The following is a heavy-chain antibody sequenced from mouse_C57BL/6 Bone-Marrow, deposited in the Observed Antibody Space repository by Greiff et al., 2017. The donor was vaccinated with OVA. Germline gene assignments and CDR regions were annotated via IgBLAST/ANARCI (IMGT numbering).Heavy chain of an antibody. CDR3: ARRRFDYPYYFDY. Sequence: EVNVVESGGDLVKPGGSLKLSCAASGFTFSSYGMSWVRQTPDKRLEWVATISSGGSYTYYPDSVKGRFTISRDNAKNTLYLQMSSLKSEDTAMYYCARRRFDYPYYFDYWGQGTTLTVSS. CDR1: GFTFSSYG. V-gene: IGHV5-6*02. CDR2: ISSGGSYT. D-gene: IGHD2-4*01. J-gene: IGHJ2*01.